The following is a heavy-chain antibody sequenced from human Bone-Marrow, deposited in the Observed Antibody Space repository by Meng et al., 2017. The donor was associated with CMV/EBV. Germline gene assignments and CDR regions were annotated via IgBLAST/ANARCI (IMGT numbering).Heavy chain of an antibody. V-gene: IGHV3-74*01. CDR3: ASSVMDV. J-gene: IGHJ6*02. CDR2: INNDGSST. Sequence: GGSLRLSCAASGFTFSNYWMHWVRQAPGKGLVWVSHINNDGSSTNYADSVKGRFTIYRDNAKNTLYLQMNSLRAEDTAVYYCASSVMDVWGQGTTVTVSS. CDR1: GFTFSNYW.